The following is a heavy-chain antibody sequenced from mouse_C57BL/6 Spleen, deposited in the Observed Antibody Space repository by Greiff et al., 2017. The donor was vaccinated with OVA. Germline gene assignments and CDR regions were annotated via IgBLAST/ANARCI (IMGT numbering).Heavy chain of an antibody. D-gene: IGHD2-1*01. V-gene: IGHV1-78*01. CDR1: GYTFTDHT. CDR2: IYPRDGST. Sequence: VKLMESDAELVKPGASVKISCKVSGYTFTDHTIHWMKQRPEQGLEWIGYIYPRDGSTKYNEKFKGKATLTADKSSSTAYMQLNSLTSEDSAVYFCAREYGNYVRYFDVWGTGTTVTVSS. J-gene: IGHJ1*03. CDR3: AREYGNYVRYFDV.